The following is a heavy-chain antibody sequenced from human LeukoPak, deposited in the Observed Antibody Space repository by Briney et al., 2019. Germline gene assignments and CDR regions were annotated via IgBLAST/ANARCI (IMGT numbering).Heavy chain of an antibody. CDR3: ARDQRTALLGY. CDR1: GGSISSYY. V-gene: IGHV4-59*01. J-gene: IGHJ4*02. CDR2: IYYSGST. D-gene: IGHD5-18*01. Sequence: PSETLSLTCTVSGGSISSYYWSWIRQPPGKGLEWIGYIYYSGSTNYNPSLKSRVTISVDTSKNQFSLKLSSVTAADTAVYYCARDQRTALLGYWGKGTLVTVSS.